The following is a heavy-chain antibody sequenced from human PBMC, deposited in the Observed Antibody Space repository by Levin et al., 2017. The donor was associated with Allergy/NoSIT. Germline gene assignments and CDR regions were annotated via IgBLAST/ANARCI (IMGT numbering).Heavy chain of an antibody. J-gene: IGHJ4*02. CDR3: ARNTREASN. V-gene: IGHV3-11*03. CDR2: ISSSSSYA. D-gene: IGHD5-24*01. Sequence: GESLKISCAASGFTFSDYYMSWIRQAPGKGLEWVSYISSSSSYAIYADSVKGRFTISRDNAKNSLYLQMNRLRAEDTAVYYCARNTREASNWGRGTLVTVSS. CDR1: GFTFSDYY.